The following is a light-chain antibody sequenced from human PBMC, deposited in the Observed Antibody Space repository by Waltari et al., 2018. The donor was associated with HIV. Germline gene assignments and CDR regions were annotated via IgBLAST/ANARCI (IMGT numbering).Light chain of an antibody. CDR3: SSYAGSNNFV. J-gene: IGLJ1*01. CDR2: EVT. Sequence: QSARTQPPSASGSPGQSVTISCTGTSSDVGAYTYVSGYQQHPGNAPKLNEVTKRPSGVPDRFSGSKSGNTASLTVSGLQAEDEADYYCSSYAGSNNFVFGTGTKVTVL. V-gene: IGLV2-8*01. CDR1: SSDVGAYTY.